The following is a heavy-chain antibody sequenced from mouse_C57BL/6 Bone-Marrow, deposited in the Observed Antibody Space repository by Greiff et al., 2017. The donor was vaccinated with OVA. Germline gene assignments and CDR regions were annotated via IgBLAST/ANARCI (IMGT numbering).Heavy chain of an antibody. J-gene: IGHJ3*01. CDR3: ASHYGYDVKFAY. D-gene: IGHD2-2*01. CDR1: GYTFTDYY. V-gene: IGHV1-26*01. CDR2: INPNNGGT. Sequence: EVQLQQSGPELVKPGASVKISCKASGYTFTDYYMNWVKQSHGKSLEWIGDINPNNGGTSYNQKFKGKATLTVDKSSSTAYMELRSLTSEDSAVYYCASHYGYDVKFAYWGQGTLVTVSA.